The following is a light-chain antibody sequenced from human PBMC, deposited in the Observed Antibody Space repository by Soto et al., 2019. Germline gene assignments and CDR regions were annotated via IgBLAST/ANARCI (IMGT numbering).Light chain of an antibody. J-gene: IGLJ2*01. CDR1: SSDVGGYNY. CDR2: EVS. V-gene: IGLV2-14*01. CDR3: YSYTRSSVV. Sequence: QSALTQPASVSGSPGQSITISCTGSSSDVGGYNYVSWYQQHPGKAPKLMIYEVSNRPSGVSNRFSGSKSGTTASLTISGVQDEDESDCQCYSYTRSSVVFGGGTKLTVL.